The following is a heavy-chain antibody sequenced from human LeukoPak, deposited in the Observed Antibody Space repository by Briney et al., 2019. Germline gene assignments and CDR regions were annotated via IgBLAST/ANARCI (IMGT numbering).Heavy chain of an antibody. J-gene: IGHJ1*01. CDR3: AKAPPYYSDTSGYFQH. D-gene: IGHD3-22*01. CDR2: TNSGGTNT. CDR1: GFPFSDFS. V-gene: IGHV3-23*01. Sequence: PGVSLRLFCATSGFPFSDFSVTWVRQAPGKGLECISTTNSGGTNTYYAESVKGRFTISRDNAKSSLYLQMNNLRPDDTALYYSAKAPPYYSDTSGYFQHWGKGTLVTVSS.